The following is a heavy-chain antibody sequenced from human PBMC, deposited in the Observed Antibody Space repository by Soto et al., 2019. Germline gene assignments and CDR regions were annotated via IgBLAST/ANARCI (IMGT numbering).Heavy chain of an antibody. D-gene: IGHD1-26*01. CDR2: IYYSGST. J-gene: IGHJ5*02. Sequence: SETLSLTCTVSGGSISSSSYYWGWIRQPPGKGLEWIGSIYYSGSTYYNPSLKSRVTISVDTSKNQFSLKLSSVTAADTAVYYCARPRERNWFDPWGQGTLVTVSS. V-gene: IGHV4-39*01. CDR1: GGSISSSSYY. CDR3: ARPRERNWFDP.